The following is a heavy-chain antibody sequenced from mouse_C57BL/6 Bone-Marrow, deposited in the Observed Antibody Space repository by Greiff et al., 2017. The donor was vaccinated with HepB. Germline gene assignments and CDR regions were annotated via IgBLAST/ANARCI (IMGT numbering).Heavy chain of an antibody. Sequence: VKLMESGPGLVAPSQSLSITCTVSGFSLTSYAISWVRQPPGKGLEWLGVIWTGGGTNYNSALKSRLSISKDNSKSQVFLKMNSLQTDDTARYYCARGDYYGSSYESYFDYWGQGTTLTVSS. V-gene: IGHV2-9-1*01. CDR1: GFSLTSYA. CDR3: ARGDYYGSSYESYFDY. J-gene: IGHJ2*01. CDR2: IWTGGGT. D-gene: IGHD1-1*01.